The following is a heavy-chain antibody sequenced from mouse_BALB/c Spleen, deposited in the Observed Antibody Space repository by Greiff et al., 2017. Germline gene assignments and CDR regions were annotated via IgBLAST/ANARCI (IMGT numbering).Heavy chain of an antibody. V-gene: IGHV2-2*02. CDR2: IWSGGST. Sequence: QVQLKESGPGLVQPSQSLSITCTVSGFSLTSYGVHWVRQSPGKGLEWLGVIWSGGSTDYNAAFISRLSISKDNSKSQVFFKMNSLQANDTAIYYCARFGNYDAMDYWGQGTSVTASS. CDR3: ARFGNYDAMDY. CDR1: GFSLTSYG. J-gene: IGHJ4*01. D-gene: IGHD2-1*01.